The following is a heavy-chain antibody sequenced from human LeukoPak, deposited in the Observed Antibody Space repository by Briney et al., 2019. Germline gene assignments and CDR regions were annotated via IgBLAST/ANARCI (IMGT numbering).Heavy chain of an antibody. Sequence: GGSLRLSCAASGFTFSSYWMSWVRQAPGRGLEWVANIKQDGSEKYYVDSVKGRFTISRDNAKNSLYLQMNGLRAEDTAVYYCARAGQVGATGTKYWGQGTLVTVSS. D-gene: IGHD1-26*01. CDR2: IKQDGSEK. V-gene: IGHV3-7*01. CDR1: GFTFSSYW. J-gene: IGHJ4*02. CDR3: ARAGQVGATGTKY.